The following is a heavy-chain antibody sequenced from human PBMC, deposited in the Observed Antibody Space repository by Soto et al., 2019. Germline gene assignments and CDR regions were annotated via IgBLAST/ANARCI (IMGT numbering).Heavy chain of an antibody. V-gene: IGHV6-1*01. CDR1: GDSVSSNSAA. CDR3: ARARRPPDIVVVPAAKHLYYFDY. D-gene: IGHD2-2*01. CDR2: TYYRSKWYN. J-gene: IGHJ4*02. Sequence: KQSQTLSLTCAISGDSVSSNSAAWNWIRQSPSRGLEWLGRTYYRSKWYNDYAVSVKSRITINPDTSKNQFSLQLNSVTPEDTAVYYCARARRPPDIVVVPAAKHLYYFDYLGQGTLVTVSS.